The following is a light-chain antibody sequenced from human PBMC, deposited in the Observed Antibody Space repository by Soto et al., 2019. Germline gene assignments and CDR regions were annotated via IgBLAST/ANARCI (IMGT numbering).Light chain of an antibody. J-gene: IGLJ1*01. CDR2: DVS. Sequence: QSVLTQPPSSSGSPGQSVTISCTGTSSDVGGYNSVSWYQHHPGKAPKLMIFDVSDRPSGVSSRFSGSKSGNTASLTISGLQAEDEVDYYSSSYTTSSTPHYVFGPGTKVTVL. CDR3: SSYTTSSTPHYV. CDR1: SSDVGGYNS. V-gene: IGLV2-14*03.